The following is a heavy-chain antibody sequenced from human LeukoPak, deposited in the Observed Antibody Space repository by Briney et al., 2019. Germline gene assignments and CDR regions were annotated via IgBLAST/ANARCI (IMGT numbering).Heavy chain of an antibody. CDR1: GFTFSGYW. CDR3: AAGGGWDPSFGVVTHIDA. CDR2: IDNDGRGI. Sequence: GSLRLSCVTSGFTFSGYWMHWVRQGPEKGLELVSRIDNDGRGIIYADSVKGRFTTSRDNVKNTLYLQMNSLRVEDTAVYYCAAGGGWDPSFGVVTHIDAWGKGTTVVVS. V-gene: IGHV3-74*01. D-gene: IGHD3-3*01. J-gene: IGHJ6*03.